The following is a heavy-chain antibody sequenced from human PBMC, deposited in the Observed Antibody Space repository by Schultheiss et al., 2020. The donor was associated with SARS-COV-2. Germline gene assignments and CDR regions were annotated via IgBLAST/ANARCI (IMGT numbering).Heavy chain of an antibody. V-gene: IGHV4-34*01. CDR1: GGSFSGYY. CDR3: ARGRGYCSGGSCYLPTHYYYYGMDV. Sequence: SETLSLTCAVYGGSFSGYYWSWIRQPPGKGLEWIGEINHSGSTNYNPSLKSRVTISVHTSKNQFSLKLSSVTAADTAVYYCARGRGYCSGGSCYLPTHYYYYGMDVWGQGTTVTVSS. J-gene: IGHJ6*02. CDR2: INHSGST. D-gene: IGHD2-15*01.